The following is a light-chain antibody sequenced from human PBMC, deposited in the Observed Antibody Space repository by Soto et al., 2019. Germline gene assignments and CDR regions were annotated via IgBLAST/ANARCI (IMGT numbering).Light chain of an antibody. CDR1: SSDFGGYNV. J-gene: IGLJ3*02. V-gene: IGLV2-23*01. CDR2: EGT. Sequence: QSALTQPASVSGSPGQSITISCSGTSSDFGGYNVVSWYQQHPGKAPKLIIYEGTKRPSGVSNRFSGSKSGNAASLTISGLQTEDEADYYCCSYADTSTSWEVFGGGTKLTVL. CDR3: CSYADTSTSWEV.